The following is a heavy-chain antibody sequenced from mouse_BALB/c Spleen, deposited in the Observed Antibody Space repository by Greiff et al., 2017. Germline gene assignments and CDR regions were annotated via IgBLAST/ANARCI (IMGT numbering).Heavy chain of an antibody. CDR1: GYNFTSYW. D-gene: IGHD2-4*01. V-gene: IGHV1-55*01. Sequence: QVQLQQPGAELVKPGTSVKLSCKASGYNFTSYWINWVKLRPGQGLEWIGDIYPGSGSTNYNEKFKSKATLTVDTSSSTAYMQLSSLASEDSALYYCARSYDYSFAYWGQGTLVTVSA. CDR2: IYPGSGST. J-gene: IGHJ3*01. CDR3: ARSYDYSFAY.